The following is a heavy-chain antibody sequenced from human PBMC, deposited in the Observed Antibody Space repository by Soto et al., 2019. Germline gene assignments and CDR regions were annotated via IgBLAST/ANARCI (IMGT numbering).Heavy chain of an antibody. D-gene: IGHD5-18*01. CDR3: ARASRYSYDYTVRYYYGMDD. V-gene: IGHV3-33*01. CDR1: GFTFSSYG. CDR2: IWYDGSNK. Sequence: GGSLRLSCAASGFTFSSYGMHWVRQAPGKGLEWVAVIWYDGSNKYYADSVKGRFTISRDNSKNTLYLQMNSLRAEDTAVYYCARASRYSYDYTVRYYYGMDDWVQGTTVTVSS. J-gene: IGHJ6*02.